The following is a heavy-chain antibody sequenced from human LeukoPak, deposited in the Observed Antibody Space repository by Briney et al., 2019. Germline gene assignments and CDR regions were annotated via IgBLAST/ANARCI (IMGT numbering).Heavy chain of an antibody. D-gene: IGHD3-10*01. CDR1: GDSISSSSW. CDR3: AKSNGYGLIDI. J-gene: IGHJ3*02. V-gene: IGHV4-4*02. Sequence: SETLSLTCAVSGDSISSSSWWSWVRQSPGRGLEWIGEINHSGSTNYNPSLKSRVTISVDTSKNQFSLKLSSVTAADTAVYYCAKSNGYGLIDIWGQGTMVTVSS. CDR2: INHSGST.